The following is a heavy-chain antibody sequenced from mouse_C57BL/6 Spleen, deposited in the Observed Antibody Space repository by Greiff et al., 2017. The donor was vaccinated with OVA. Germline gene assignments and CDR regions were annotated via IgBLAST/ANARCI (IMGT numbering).Heavy chain of an antibody. J-gene: IGHJ2*01. CDR1: GYTFTDYY. CDR3: ARHLYFDY. CDR2: IYPGSGNT. V-gene: IGHV1-76*01. Sequence: VQLQQSGAELVRPGASVKLSCKASGYTFTDYYINWVKQRPGQGLEWIARIYPGSGNTYYNEKFKGKATLTAEKSSSTAYMQLSSLTSEDSAVYFCARHLYFDYWGQGTTLTVSS.